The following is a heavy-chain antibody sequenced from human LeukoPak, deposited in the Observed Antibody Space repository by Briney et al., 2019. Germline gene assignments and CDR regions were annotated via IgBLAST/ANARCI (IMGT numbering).Heavy chain of an antibody. CDR2: ISWNSGSI. V-gene: IGHV3-9*03. D-gene: IGHD2-15*01. CDR1: GFTFDDYA. CDR3: AKARRDDIVVVVAADDAFDI. J-gene: IGHJ3*02. Sequence: GGSLRLSCAASGFTFDDYAMHWVRQAPGKGLEWVSGISWNSGSIGYADSVKGRFTISRDNAKNSLYLQMNSLRAEDMALYYCAKARRDDIVVVVAADDAFDIWGQGTMVTVFS.